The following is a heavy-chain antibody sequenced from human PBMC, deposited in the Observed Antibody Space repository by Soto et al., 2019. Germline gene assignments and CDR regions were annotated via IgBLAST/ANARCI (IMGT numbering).Heavy chain of an antibody. D-gene: IGHD1-7*01. CDR2: ISAYNGNT. J-gene: IGHJ6*02. Sequence: QVQLVQSGAEVKKPGASVKVSCKASGYTFTSYGISWVRQAPGQGLEWMGWISAYNGNTNYAQKLKGRVTMTTDRATRTAYLELWGLRSDDTAVYYCARGITGTIPRYYYYYGMDVWGQGTTVTVSS. CDR1: GYTFTSYG. V-gene: IGHV1-18*01. CDR3: ARGITGTIPRYYYYYGMDV.